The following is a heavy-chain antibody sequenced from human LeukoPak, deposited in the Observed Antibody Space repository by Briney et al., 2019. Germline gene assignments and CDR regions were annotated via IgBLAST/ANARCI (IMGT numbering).Heavy chain of an antibody. D-gene: IGHD5-24*01. CDR2: LYYSGST. CDR3: ARVSEMATLDRYYYFDY. CDR1: GGSISSNY. J-gene: IGHJ4*02. V-gene: IGHV4-59*01. Sequence: SETLSLTCSVSGGSISSNYWSWIRQPPGKGLEWIWYLYYSGSTNYNPSLKSRVTISVDTSKNQFSLKLSSVTAADTAVYYCARVSEMATLDRYYYFDYWGQGTLVTVSS.